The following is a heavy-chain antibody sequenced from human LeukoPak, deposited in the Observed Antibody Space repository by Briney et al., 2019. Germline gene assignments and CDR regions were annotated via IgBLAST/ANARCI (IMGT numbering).Heavy chain of an antibody. J-gene: IGHJ6*03. V-gene: IGHV4-34*01. CDR2: INHSGST. CDR3: ARAYYYYYMDV. Sequence: PSETLSLTCAVYGGSFSGYYWSWIRQPPGKGLGWIGEINHSGSTNYNPSLKSRVTISVDTSKNQFSLKLSSVTAADTAVYYCARAYYYYYMDVWGKGTTVTVSS. CDR1: GGSFSGYY.